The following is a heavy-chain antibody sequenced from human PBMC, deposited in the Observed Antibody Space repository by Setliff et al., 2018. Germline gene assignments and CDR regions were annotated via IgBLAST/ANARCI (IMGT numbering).Heavy chain of an antibody. Sequence: GASVKVSCKASGSRFTDYNLHWVRQAPGRGLEWMGWINPNSGDTHSAQKFQGRVTMTRDTSINTAYMELSSLTSDDTAFYYCVRSGKFGMRFWFDQWGQGTLVTVSS. CDR1: GSRFTDYN. CDR2: INPNSGDT. D-gene: IGHD1-26*01. CDR3: VRSGKFGMRFWFDQ. V-gene: IGHV1-2*02. J-gene: IGHJ5*02.